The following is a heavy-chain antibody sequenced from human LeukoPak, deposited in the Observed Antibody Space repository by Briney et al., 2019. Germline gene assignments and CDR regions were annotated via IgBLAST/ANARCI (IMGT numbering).Heavy chain of an antibody. CDR1: SNYW. D-gene: IGHD3-10*01. Sequence: SNYWMTWVRQPPGKGLEWIGSIYYSWSTYYNPSLKSRVTISVDTSKNQFSLKLNSVTATDTAVYYCARHYGPWGQGTLVTVS. CDR3: ARHYGP. J-gene: IGHJ4*02. V-gene: IGHV4-39*01. CDR2: IYYSWST.